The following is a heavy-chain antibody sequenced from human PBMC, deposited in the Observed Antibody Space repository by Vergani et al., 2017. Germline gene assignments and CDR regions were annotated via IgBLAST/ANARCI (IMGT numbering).Heavy chain of an antibody. D-gene: IGHD5-12*01. Sequence: VQVVESGGGLVQPGGSLRLSCAASGFTFSDYYMSWIRQAPGKGLEWVSYISSSGSTIYYADSVKGRFTISRDNSKNTLHLQMNSLRADDTAVYYCTKGSRGYTGYFFDYWGQGTLATVSS. J-gene: IGHJ4*02. CDR1: GFTFSDYY. V-gene: IGHV3-11*01. CDR3: TKGSRGYTGYFFDY. CDR2: ISSSGSTI.